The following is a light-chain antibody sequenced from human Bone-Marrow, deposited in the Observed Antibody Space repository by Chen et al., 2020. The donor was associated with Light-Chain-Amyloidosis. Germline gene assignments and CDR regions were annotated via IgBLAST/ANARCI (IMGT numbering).Light chain of an antibody. J-gene: IGLJ3*02. CDR1: NIGSTS. CDR2: DDS. Sequence: SYVLTQPSSVSVAPGQTATIACGGNNIGSTSVHWYQQTPGQAPLLGVYDDSYPPSGIPERLSGSNSGNTATLTISRVEAGNEADYYCQVWDRSSDRPVFGGGTKLTVL. CDR3: QVWDRSSDRPV. V-gene: IGLV3-21*02.